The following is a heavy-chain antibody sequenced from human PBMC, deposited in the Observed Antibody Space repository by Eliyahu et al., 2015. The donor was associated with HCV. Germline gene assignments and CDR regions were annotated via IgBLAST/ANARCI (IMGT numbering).Heavy chain of an antibody. V-gene: IGHV3-13*01. CDR3: TREGAALGLYGMDV. Sequence: EVQLVESGGGLVQPGGSLRLSCAASGFTFKKYDMYWVRQVTGKGLEWVSSIGTNSDAHYSDSVEGRFTISRENAKNSLYLQMNSLTVEDTAVYYCTREGAALGLYGMDVWGQGTTVTVSS. D-gene: IGHD6-13*01. J-gene: IGHJ6*02. CDR1: GFTFKKYD. CDR2: IGTNSDA.